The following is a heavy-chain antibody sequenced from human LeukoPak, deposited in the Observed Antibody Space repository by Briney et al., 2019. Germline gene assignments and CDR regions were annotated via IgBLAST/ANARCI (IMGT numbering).Heavy chain of an antibody. D-gene: IGHD6-19*01. Sequence: PGGSLRLSCAASGFTFSSYGMHWVRQAPGKGLEWAAVISYDGSNKYYADSVKGRFTISRDNSKNTLYLQMNSLRAEDTAVYYCAKDLGSSGWQTYYYYYYGMDVWGQGTTVTVSS. CDR2: ISYDGSNK. J-gene: IGHJ6*02. CDR3: AKDLGSSGWQTYYYYYYGMDV. V-gene: IGHV3-30*18. CDR1: GFTFSSYG.